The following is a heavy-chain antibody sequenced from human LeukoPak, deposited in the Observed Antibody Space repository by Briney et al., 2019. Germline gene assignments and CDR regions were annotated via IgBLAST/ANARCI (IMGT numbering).Heavy chain of an antibody. CDR3: ARFRGSRPFDY. V-gene: IGHV3-9*01. CDR1: GFTFDDYA. Sequence: GGSLRLSCAASGFTFDDYAMHWVRHAPGKGLEWVPSISWNSGSIGYADSVKGRFTISRDNAKNSLYLQMNSLRAEDTAFYYCARFRGSRPFDYWGQGTLVTVSS. J-gene: IGHJ4*02. D-gene: IGHD3-10*01. CDR2: ISWNSGSI.